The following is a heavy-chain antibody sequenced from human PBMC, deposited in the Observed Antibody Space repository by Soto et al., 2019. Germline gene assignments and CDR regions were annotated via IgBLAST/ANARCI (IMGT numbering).Heavy chain of an antibody. Sequence: ASVKVSCKASGYTFTSYGISWVRQAPGQGLEWMGWISAYNGNTNYAQKLQGRVTMTTDTSTSTAYMELRSLRSDDTAVYYCARDGPSSLQWELLEAFDIWGQGTMVT. D-gene: IGHD1-26*01. CDR3: ARDGPSSLQWELLEAFDI. J-gene: IGHJ3*02. CDR2: ISAYNGNT. CDR1: GYTFTSYG. V-gene: IGHV1-18*04.